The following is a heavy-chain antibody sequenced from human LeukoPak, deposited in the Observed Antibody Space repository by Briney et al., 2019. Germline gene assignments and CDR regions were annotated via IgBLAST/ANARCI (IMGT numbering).Heavy chain of an antibody. CDR3: ARGYCSGGSCYGYYFDY. J-gene: IGHJ4*02. Sequence: PGGSLRLSCAASGFTFSSYAMSWVRQAPGKGLEWVSAISGSGGSTYYADSVKGRFTISRDNSKNTLYLQMNSLRAEDTAVYYCARGYCSGGSCYGYYFDYWGQGTLVTVSS. V-gene: IGHV3-23*01. CDR2: ISGSGGST. D-gene: IGHD2-15*01. CDR1: GFTFSSYA.